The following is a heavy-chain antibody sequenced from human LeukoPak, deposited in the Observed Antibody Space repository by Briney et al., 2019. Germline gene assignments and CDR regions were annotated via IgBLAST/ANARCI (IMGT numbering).Heavy chain of an antibody. CDR1: GFTFSSYW. CDR2: IKQDGSEK. CDR3: ASELRFLEWLFDP. V-gene: IGHV3-7*01. D-gene: IGHD3-3*01. Sequence: PGGSLRLSCAASGFTFSSYWVSWVRQAPGKGLEWVAKIKQDGSEKYYVDSVKGRFTISRDNAKNSLYLQMNSLRAEDTAVYYCASELRFLEWLFDPWGQGTLVTVSS. J-gene: IGHJ5*02.